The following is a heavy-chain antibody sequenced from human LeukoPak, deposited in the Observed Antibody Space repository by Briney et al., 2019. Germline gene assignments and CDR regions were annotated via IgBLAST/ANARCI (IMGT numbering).Heavy chain of an antibody. CDR1: VFTVSSNY. CDR3: AKGVLQVD. J-gene: IGHJ4*02. CDR2: IYSGGRT. V-gene: IGHV3-53*01. D-gene: IGHD5-24*01. Sequence: GGSLRLCCAASVFTVSSNYMMWVRQAPGKGLEWVSVIYSGGRTYYADSVKGRFTISRDNSKNTLYLQMNSLSPEDTAVYYCAKGVLQVDWGLGTLVTVSS.